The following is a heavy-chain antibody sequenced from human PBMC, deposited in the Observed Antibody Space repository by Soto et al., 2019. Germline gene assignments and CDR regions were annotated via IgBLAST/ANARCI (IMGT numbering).Heavy chain of an antibody. CDR3: ARGGAARRYYYYGMDV. CDR2: IYYSGST. CDR1: GGSISSGDYY. J-gene: IGHJ6*02. D-gene: IGHD6-6*01. Sequence: SETLSLTCTVSGGSISSGDYYWSWIRQPPGKGLEWTGYIYYSGSTNYNPSLKSRVTISVDTSKNQFSLKLSSVTAADTAVYYCARGGAARRYYYYGMDVWGQGTTVTVSS. V-gene: IGHV4-61*08.